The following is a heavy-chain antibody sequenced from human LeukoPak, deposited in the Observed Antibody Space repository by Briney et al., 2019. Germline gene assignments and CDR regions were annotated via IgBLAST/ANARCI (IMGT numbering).Heavy chain of an antibody. CDR3: TTEPNMFCTGGVCHVVDY. CDR2: IKSKTDGGTT. D-gene: IGHD2-8*02. J-gene: IGHJ4*02. V-gene: IGHV3-15*01. CDR1: GFTFSNAW. Sequence: PGGSLRLSCAASGFTFSNAWMSWVRQAPGKGLEWVGRIKSKTDGGTTDYAAPVKGRFTISGDDSKNTLYLQMNSLKTEDTAVYYCTTEPNMFCTGGVCHVVDYWGLGTLVTVSS.